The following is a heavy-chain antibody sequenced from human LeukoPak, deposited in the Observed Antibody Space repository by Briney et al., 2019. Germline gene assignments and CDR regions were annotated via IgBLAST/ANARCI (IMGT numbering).Heavy chain of an antibody. Sequence: GGSLRLSCATSGFSFTSYGLHWVRQGPGKGPEWVSRINGNGQSTSYADSVKGRFIISRDNARNTLYLYMTGLRVEGSAVYFCVRSFRIPYCSGNSCYPTDFDFWGRGTLVTVSS. CDR1: GFSFTSYG. J-gene: IGHJ4*01. CDR3: VRSFRIPYCSGNSCYPTDFDF. V-gene: IGHV3-74*01. CDR2: INGNGQST. D-gene: IGHD2-15*01.